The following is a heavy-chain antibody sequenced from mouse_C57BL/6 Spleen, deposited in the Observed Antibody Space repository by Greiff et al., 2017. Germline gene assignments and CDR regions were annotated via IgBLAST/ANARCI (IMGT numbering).Heavy chain of an antibody. V-gene: IGHV1-69*01. Sequence: QVQLQQSGAELVMPGASVKLSCKASGYTFTSYWMHWVKQRPGQGLEWIGEIDPSDSYTNYNQQFKGKSTLTVDKSSSTAYMQLSSLTSEDSAVYYCARVGSNFDYWGQGTTLTVSS. J-gene: IGHJ2*01. CDR1: GYTFTSYW. CDR3: ARVGSNFDY. CDR2: IDPSDSYT. D-gene: IGHD3-1*01.